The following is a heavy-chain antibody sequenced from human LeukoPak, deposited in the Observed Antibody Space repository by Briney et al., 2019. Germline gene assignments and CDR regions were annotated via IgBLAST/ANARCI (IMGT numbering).Heavy chain of an antibody. J-gene: IGHJ6*02. D-gene: IGHD2-21*02. Sequence: ASVKVSCKASGYTFTAYSMHWVRQAPGQGLEWMGWINPNSGGTNYAQKFQGRVTMTRDTSITTAYMELSRLRSDDTAVYYCARDDSMVTVSGMDVWGQGTTVTVSS. CDR1: GYTFTAYS. CDR2: INPNSGGT. CDR3: ARDDSMVTVSGMDV. V-gene: IGHV1-2*02.